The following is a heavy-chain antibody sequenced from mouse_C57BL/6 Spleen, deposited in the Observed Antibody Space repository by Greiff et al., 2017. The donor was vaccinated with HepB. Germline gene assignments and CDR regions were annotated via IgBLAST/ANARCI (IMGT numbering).Heavy chain of an antibody. Sequence: EVQLQQSGAELVRPGASVKLSCTASGFNIKDDYMHWVKQRPEQGLEWIGWIDPENGDTEYASKFQGKATITADTSSNTAYLQLSSLTSEDTAVYYCTTQRKPYAMDYWGQGTSVTVSS. V-gene: IGHV14-4*01. CDR3: TTQRKPYAMDY. J-gene: IGHJ4*01. CDR1: GFNIKDDY. CDR2: IDPENGDT. D-gene: IGHD6-1*01.